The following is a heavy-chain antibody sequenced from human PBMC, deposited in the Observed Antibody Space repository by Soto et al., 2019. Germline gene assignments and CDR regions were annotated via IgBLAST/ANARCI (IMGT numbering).Heavy chain of an antibody. CDR1: GFTFSSYS. V-gene: IGHV3-23*01. J-gene: IGHJ4*02. D-gene: IGHD3-22*01. Sequence: GGSLRLSCAASGFTFSSYSMSWVRQAPWKGLEWVSGIGGSGGSTYYADSVKGRFTVSRDNSKSTLYLQMNSLRAEDTAVYYCAKSKSYYYDSSGYHSIQAFDYWGQGTLVTVSS. CDR3: AKSKSYYYDSSGYHSIQAFDY. CDR2: IGGSGGST.